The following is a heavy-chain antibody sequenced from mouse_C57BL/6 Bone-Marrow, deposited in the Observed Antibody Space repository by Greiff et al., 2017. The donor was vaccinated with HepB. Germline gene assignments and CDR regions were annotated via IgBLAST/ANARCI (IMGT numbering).Heavy chain of an antibody. CDR1: GYSITSGYY. Sequence: EVHLVESGPGLVKPSQSLSLTCSVTGYSITSGYYWNWIRQFPGNKLEWMGYISYDGSNNYNPSLKNRISITRDTSKNQFFLKLNSVTTEDTATYYCARERDYYGSSNYFDDWGQGTTLTVSS. CDR3: ARERDYYGSSNYFDD. J-gene: IGHJ2*01. CDR2: ISYDGSN. V-gene: IGHV3-6*01. D-gene: IGHD1-1*01.